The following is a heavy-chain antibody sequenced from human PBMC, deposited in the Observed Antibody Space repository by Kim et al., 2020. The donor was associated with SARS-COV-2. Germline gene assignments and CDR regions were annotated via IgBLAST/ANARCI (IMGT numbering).Heavy chain of an antibody. V-gene: IGHV1-18*01. D-gene: IGHD5-18*01. Sequence: NYAQKLQGRVTMTTDPSTSTAYMELRSLRSDDTAVYYCATTGMDTLDFDYWGQGTLVTVSS. J-gene: IGHJ4*02. CDR3: ATTGMDTLDFDY.